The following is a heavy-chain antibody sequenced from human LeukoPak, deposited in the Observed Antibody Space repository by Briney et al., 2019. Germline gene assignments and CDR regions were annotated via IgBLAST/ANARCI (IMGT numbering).Heavy chain of an antibody. CDR3: ARDRSRPGYYFDY. Sequence: KPSETLSLTCTVSGGSISSYYWSWIRQPPGKGLEWIGYIYYSGSTNYNPSLKSRVTISVDTSKNQFSLKLSSVTAADTAVYYCARDRSRPGYYFDYWGQGTLVTVSS. V-gene: IGHV4-59*01. CDR2: IYYSGST. D-gene: IGHD3-10*01. CDR1: GGSISSYY. J-gene: IGHJ4*02.